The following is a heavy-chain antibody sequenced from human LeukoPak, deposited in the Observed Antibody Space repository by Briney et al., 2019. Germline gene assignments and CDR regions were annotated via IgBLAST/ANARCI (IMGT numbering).Heavy chain of an antibody. J-gene: IGHJ4*02. CDR3: ARGLVHSSGWYPVFDY. CDR2: IYYSGST. Sequence: SETLSLTCTVSGGSISGYYWSWIRQPPGKGLEWIGYIYYSGSTNYNPSLKSRVTISVDTSKNQFSLKLSSVTAADTAVYYCARGLVHSSGWYPVFDYWGQGTLVTVSS. D-gene: IGHD6-19*01. V-gene: IGHV4-59*01. CDR1: GGSISGYY.